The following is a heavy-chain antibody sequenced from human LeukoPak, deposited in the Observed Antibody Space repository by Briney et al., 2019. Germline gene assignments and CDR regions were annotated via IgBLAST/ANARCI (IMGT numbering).Heavy chain of an antibody. D-gene: IGHD2-21*02. CDR2: INANIGDA. J-gene: IGHJ5*01. Sequence: GASVTVSCKASGYTFTDYFIHCVRQAPGQGLEWMGWINANIGDASYAQKFQDRDTMTRDRSINTAYMELSRLTSDDTAVYYCARMALDGGDSIGFDSWGQGTLVTVSS. CDR3: ARMALDGGDSIGFDS. V-gene: IGHV1-2*02. CDR1: GYTFTDYF.